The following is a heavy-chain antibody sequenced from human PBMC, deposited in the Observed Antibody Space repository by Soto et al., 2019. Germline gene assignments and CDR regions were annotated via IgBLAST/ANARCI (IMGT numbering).Heavy chain of an antibody. CDR3: ARRAAHSCDY. D-gene: IGHD2-2*01. J-gene: IGHJ4*02. V-gene: IGHV3-74*01. CDR1: GFTFTSYW. CDR2: INSDGSDT. Sequence: GGSLRLSCAASGFTFTSYWMNWVRQAPGKGLVWVSRINSDGSDTTYADSVKGRFIVSRDNAKNTVYLEMNSLRAEDTAVYYCARRAAHSCDYWGQGT.